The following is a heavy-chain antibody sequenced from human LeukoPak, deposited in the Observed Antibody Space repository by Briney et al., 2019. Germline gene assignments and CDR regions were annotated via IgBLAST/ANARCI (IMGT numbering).Heavy chain of an antibody. J-gene: IGHJ4*02. CDR1: GGSISSGGYY. Sequence: SQTLSLTCTVSGGSISSGGYYWSWIRQHPGKGLEWIGYIYYSGSTYYNPSLKSRVTISVDTSKNQFSLKLSSVTAADTAVYYCARTYGSGSCYVLVNPHFDYWGQGTLVTVSS. CDR2: IYYSGST. V-gene: IGHV4-31*03. D-gene: IGHD3-10*01. CDR3: ARTYGSGSCYVLVNPHFDY.